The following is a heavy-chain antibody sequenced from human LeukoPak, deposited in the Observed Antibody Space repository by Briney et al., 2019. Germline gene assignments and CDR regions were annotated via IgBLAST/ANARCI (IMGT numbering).Heavy chain of an antibody. J-gene: IGHJ4*02. CDR2: INHSGST. CDR1: GGSFSGYY. CDR3: AAPGIAAAPGNY. Sequence: KPSETLSLTCAVYGGSFSGYYWSWIRQPPGKGLEWIGEINHSGSTNYNPSLKSRVTISVDTSKNQFSLKLSSVTAADTAVYSCAAPGIAAAPGNYWGQGTLVTVSS. D-gene: IGHD6-13*01. V-gene: IGHV4-34*01.